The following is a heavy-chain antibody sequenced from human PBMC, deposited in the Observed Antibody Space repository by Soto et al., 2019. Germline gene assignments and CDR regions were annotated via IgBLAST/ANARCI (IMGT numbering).Heavy chain of an antibody. D-gene: IGHD1-1*01. CDR1: GFGFDAYG. CDR2: ITYDGSHQ. V-gene: IGHV3-30*03. CDR3: ARGSQYNFGPLAYFDY. Sequence: QVQLVESGGGVVQSGGSLRLSCAASGFGFDAYGIHWVRRAPGKGLEWVAVITYDGSHQYYRDSVKGRFTISRDNVRKTMFLQMDSLQPEDTAMYFCARGSQYNFGPLAYFDYWGQGTLVTVSS. J-gene: IGHJ4*02.